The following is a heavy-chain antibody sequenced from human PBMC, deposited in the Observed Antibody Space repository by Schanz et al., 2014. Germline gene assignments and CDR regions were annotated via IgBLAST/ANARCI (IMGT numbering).Heavy chain of an antibody. CDR1: GVTFSTFG. CDR2: IITSVGIA. CDR3: ARDRLDCGSGCYCQEGFDD. V-gene: IGHV1-69*09. J-gene: IGHJ4*02. Sequence: QVQLVQSGAEVKKPGSSVKVSCTASGVTFSTFGINWVRQAPGQGLEWMGRIITSVGIAKYEQKFQDKVTITADTSTTTAYLELSSMRSEDEDAYYYARDRLDCGSGCYCQEGFDDWGQGTLVTVSS. D-gene: IGHD3-22*01.